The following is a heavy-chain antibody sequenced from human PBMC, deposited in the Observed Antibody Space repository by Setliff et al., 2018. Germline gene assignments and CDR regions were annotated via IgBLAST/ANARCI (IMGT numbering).Heavy chain of an antibody. CDR3: AREQSNYDFLSGYYGSYYYYMDV. CDR2: ISSGST. V-gene: IGHV4-4*08. Sequence: SETLSLTCTVSGGSISVYYWTWFRQPPGKGLEWIGYISSGSTNYNPSLKSRVTISVDTSKNQFSLKLSSVTAADTAVYYCAREQSNYDFLSGYYGSYYYYMDVWGKGTTVTVSS. CDR1: GGSISVYY. D-gene: IGHD3-3*01. J-gene: IGHJ6*03.